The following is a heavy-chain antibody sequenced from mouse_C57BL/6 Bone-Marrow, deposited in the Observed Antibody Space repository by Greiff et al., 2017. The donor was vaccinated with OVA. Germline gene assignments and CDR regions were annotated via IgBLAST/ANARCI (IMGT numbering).Heavy chain of an antibody. CDR2: IRNKANGYTT. D-gene: IGHD3-2*02. CDR3: ARYDNSGYEAY. Sequence: EVKLVEPGGGLVQPGGSLSLSCAASGFTFTDYYMSWVRQPPGKALEWLGFIRNKANGYTTEYSESVKGRFTISRDNSQSILYLQMDALRAEDSATYYCARYDNSGYEAYWGQGTLVTVSA. CDR1: GFTFTDYY. J-gene: IGHJ3*01. V-gene: IGHV7-3*01.